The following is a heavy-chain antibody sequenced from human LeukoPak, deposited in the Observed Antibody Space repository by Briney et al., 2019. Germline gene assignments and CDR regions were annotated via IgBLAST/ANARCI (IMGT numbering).Heavy chain of an antibody. CDR3: ARYDSSGYEIDY. D-gene: IGHD3-22*01. V-gene: IGHV5-51*01. J-gene: IGHJ4*02. Sequence: GESLKISCKGSGYSFTSYWIGWVRQVPGKGLEWIGIIHPGDSDTRYSPSFQGQATISADKSITTAYLQWSSLKASETAMSYCARYDSSGYEIDYWGQGTLVTVSS. CDR2: IHPGDSDT. CDR1: GYSFTSYW.